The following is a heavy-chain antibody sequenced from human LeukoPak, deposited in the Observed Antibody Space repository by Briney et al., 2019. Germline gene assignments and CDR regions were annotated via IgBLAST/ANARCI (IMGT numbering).Heavy chain of an antibody. CDR2: IYHSGST. V-gene: IGHV4-39*07. J-gene: IGHJ4*02. CDR3: GRRSRSTWNYRRGDY. Sequence: SETLSLTCTVSGGSISYGNYCWGWVRQSAGKGLGWIGSIYHSGSTYYNPTLKSRVTMSVDTSKNQFSLKLSSVTAADTAVYYCGRRSRSTWNYRRGDYWGQGTLVTVSS. CDR1: GGSISYGNYC. D-gene: IGHD1-7*01.